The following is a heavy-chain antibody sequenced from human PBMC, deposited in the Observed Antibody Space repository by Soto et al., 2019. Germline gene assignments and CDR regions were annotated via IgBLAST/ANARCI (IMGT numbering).Heavy chain of an antibody. CDR2: IKRDGSGG. V-gene: IGHV3-7*05. CDR1: GFSFSNYW. CDR3: ARDVSPGSRSLYLDAFDI. J-gene: IGHJ3*02. D-gene: IGHD3-10*01. Sequence: EVQLVESGGGLVQPGGSLRLSCAASGFSFSNYWMTWVRQAPGKGLEWVANIKRDGSGGSYLDSVRGRFTVSRDNAKNSLYMPMDSLRAEDTALYYCARDVSPGSRSLYLDAFDIWGQGTMVTVSS.